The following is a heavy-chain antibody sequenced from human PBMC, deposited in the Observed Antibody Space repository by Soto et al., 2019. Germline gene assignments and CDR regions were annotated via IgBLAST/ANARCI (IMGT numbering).Heavy chain of an antibody. CDR2: IYYSGNT. CDR1: VGSISSSSYY. D-gene: IGHD3-16*02. Sequence: LSETLSLTCTVSVGSISSSSYYWGWIRQPPGKGLEWIGSIYYSGNTYYNPSLKSRVTISVDTSKNQFSLKLSSVTAADTAVYYCARTVIGGFEYWGQGTLVTVSS. V-gene: IGHV4-39*07. CDR3: ARTVIGGFEY. J-gene: IGHJ4*02.